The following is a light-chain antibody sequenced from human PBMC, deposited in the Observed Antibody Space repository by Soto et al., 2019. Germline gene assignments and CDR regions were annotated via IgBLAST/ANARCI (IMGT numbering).Light chain of an antibody. Sequence: EIVMTQSPATLSVSPGERVTLSCRASQSVSGNLSWYQQKPGQAPRLLIYGASTRATGIPARFSGSGSGTEFTLTISSLQPEDFAVYYCQQYNNWLFTFGGGTRVEI. CDR2: GAS. J-gene: IGKJ4*01. V-gene: IGKV3-15*01. CDR3: QQYNNWLFT. CDR1: QSVSGN.